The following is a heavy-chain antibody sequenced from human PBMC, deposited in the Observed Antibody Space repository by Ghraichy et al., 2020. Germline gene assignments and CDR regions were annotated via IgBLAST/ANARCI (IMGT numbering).Heavy chain of an antibody. V-gene: IGHV4-39*01. CDR1: GGSISSSNYY. J-gene: IGHJ6*03. D-gene: IGHD6-19*01. CDR3: YRAVADLNYYYFYYMDV. CDR2: IYYSGST. Sequence: SETLSLTCIVSGGSISSSNYYWGWIRQPPGKGLEWIGSIYYSGSTHYKPSLTSRVTLSVDTSKNQFSLKLSSVTAADTAVYYCYRAVADLNYYYFYYMDVWGKGTTVTVSS.